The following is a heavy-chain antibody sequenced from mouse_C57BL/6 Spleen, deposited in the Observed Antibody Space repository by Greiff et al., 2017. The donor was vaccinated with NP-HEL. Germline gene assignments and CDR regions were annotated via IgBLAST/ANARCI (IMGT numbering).Heavy chain of an antibody. CDR2: IYPRSGNT. Sequence: VQLQQSGAELARPGASVKLSCKASGYTFTSYGISWVKQRTGQGLEWIGEIYPRSGNTYYNEKFKGKATLTADKSSSTAYMELRSLTSEDSAVYFCARAGSSFYYYSMDDWGQGTSVTVSS. D-gene: IGHD1-1*01. CDR1: GYTFTSYG. V-gene: IGHV1-81*01. J-gene: IGHJ4*01. CDR3: ARAGSSFYYYSMDD.